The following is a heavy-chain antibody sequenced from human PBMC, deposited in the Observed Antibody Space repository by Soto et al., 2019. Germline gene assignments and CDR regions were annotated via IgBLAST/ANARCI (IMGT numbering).Heavy chain of an antibody. J-gene: IGHJ4*02. V-gene: IGHV3-48*03. CDR2: ISSSGSTI. Sequence: GGSLRLSCAASGFTFSSYEMNWVRQAPGRGLEWVSYISSSGSTIYYADSVKGRFTISRDNAKNSLYLQMNSLRAEDTAVYYCARGMPGLFDYWGQGTLVTVSS. D-gene: IGHD2-2*01. CDR3: ARGMPGLFDY. CDR1: GFTFSSYE.